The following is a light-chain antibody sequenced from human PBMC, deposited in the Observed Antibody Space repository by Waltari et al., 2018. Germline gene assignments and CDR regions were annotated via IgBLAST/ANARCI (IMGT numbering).Light chain of an antibody. V-gene: IGKV2-28*01. CDR3: MQALQTPYT. CDR1: QSLLHTNGYTY. CDR2: LGS. J-gene: IGKJ2*01. Sequence: DIVMTQSPLSLPVTPGEPASISCRSSQSLLHTNGYTYLDWYLQKPGQSPQLLIYLGSNRASGVPDRFSGSGSGTEFTLKISRVEAEDVGVYYCMQALQTPYTFGQGTKLEIE.